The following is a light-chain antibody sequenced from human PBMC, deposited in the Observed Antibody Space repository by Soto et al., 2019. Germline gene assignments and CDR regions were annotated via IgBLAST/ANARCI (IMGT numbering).Light chain of an antibody. CDR3: QEYKAT. Sequence: TQMTHSPSTLSASLGDTVTITCRASQSISNWVAWYQQKPGKAPKLLIYRASTLQNGVPSRFSGTGSGTEFTLTISSLQPEDFGTYYCQEYKATFGQGTKVDIK. V-gene: IGKV1-5*03. CDR2: RAS. CDR1: QSISNW. J-gene: IGKJ1*01.